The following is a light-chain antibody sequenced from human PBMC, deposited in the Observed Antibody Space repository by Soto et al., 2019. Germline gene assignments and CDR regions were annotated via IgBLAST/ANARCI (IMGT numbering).Light chain of an antibody. CDR3: ATWDDSLNGRV. J-gene: IGLJ2*01. V-gene: IGLV1-44*01. CDR2: DDY. CDR1: SSNIGTNT. Sequence: QSVLTQPPSASGTPGQRVTISCSGSSSNIGTNTVNWYQQLPGAAPKLLISDDYDRSSGVPDRGSASKSGTSASRAISGLQSEDEAAYYCATWDDSLNGRVFGGGTKLTVL.